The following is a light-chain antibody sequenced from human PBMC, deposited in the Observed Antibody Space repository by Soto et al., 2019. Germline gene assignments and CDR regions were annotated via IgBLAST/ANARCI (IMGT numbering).Light chain of an antibody. CDR2: EAS. CDR3: QQHANWPLT. CDR1: QSVGNN. V-gene: IGKV3-11*01. J-gene: IGKJ4*01. Sequence: IVLTQSPATLSLSTGERATLSCRASQSVGNNLAWYQQKPGQAPGLLIYEASTRATGIPARFSGSGSGTDFTLTISSLEPEDFAVYYCQQHANWPLTFGGGTKVDIK.